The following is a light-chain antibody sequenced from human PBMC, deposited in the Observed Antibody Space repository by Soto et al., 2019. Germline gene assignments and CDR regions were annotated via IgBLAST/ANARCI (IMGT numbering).Light chain of an antibody. CDR2: ANS. J-gene: IGLJ2*01. V-gene: IGLV1-40*01. CDR3: QSYDSSLSEWV. CDR1: SSNIGAGYN. Sequence: QSVLTQPPSVSGAPGQRVTISCTGSSSNIGAGYNVHWYQQLPGTAPKLLIYANSNRPSGVPDRFSGSKSGTSASLAITGLQAEDGADYYCQSYDSSLSEWVFGGGTKLTVL.